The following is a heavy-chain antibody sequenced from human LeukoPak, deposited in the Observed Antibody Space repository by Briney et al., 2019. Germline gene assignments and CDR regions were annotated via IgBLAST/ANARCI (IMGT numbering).Heavy chain of an antibody. V-gene: IGHV3-23*01. Sequence: GGSLRLSCAASGFSFSNYVMTWVRQAPGKGLEWVSMISGSGESTTYAGSVKGRFTVSRDNSQNTLYLQMDSLRGDDTALYYCAKDVWGPTAMKNNWFDPWGQGTLVTVSS. CDR3: AKDVWGPTAMKNNWFDP. J-gene: IGHJ5*02. CDR2: ISGSGEST. CDR1: GFSFSNYV. D-gene: IGHD3-16*01.